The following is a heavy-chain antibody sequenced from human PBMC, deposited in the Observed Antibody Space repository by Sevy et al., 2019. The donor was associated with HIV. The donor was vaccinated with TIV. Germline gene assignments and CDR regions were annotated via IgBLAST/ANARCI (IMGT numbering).Heavy chain of an antibody. CDR3: ARVGLGYCSGGSCFDFDY. CDR1: GGSFSGYY. Sequence: SETLSLTCAVYGGSFSGYYWSWIRQPPGKGLEWIGEINHSGSTNYNPALKSRVTISVATSKNQFSLKLSSVTAADTAVYYCARVGLGYCSGGSCFDFDYWGQGTLVTVSS. V-gene: IGHV4-34*01. D-gene: IGHD2-15*01. CDR2: INHSGST. J-gene: IGHJ4*02.